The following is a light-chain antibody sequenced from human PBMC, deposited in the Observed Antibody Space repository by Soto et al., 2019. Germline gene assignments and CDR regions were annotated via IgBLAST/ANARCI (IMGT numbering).Light chain of an antibody. CDR3: SSYTSSSTSRV. V-gene: IGLV2-14*01. Sequence: QSALTQPASVSRSPGQSITISCTGTSSDVGGYNYVSWYQQHPGKAPKLMIYDVSNRPSGVSNRFSGSKSGNTASLTISGLQAEDEADYYCSSYTSSSTSRVFGTGTKLTVL. J-gene: IGLJ1*01. CDR1: SSDVGGYNY. CDR2: DVS.